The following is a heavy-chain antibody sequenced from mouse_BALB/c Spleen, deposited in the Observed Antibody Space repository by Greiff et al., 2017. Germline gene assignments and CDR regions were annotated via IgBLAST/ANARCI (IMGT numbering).Heavy chain of an antibody. J-gene: IGHJ4*01. V-gene: IGHV5-17*02. CDR3: ARGGLRGVDY. Sequence: EVKVVESGGGLVQPGGSRKLSCAASGFTFSSFGMHWVRQAPEKGLEWVAYISSGSSTIYYADTVKGRFTISRDNPKNTLFLQMTSLRSEDTAMYYCARGGLRGVDYWGQGTSVTVSS. CDR1: GFTFSSFG. CDR2: ISSGSSTI. D-gene: IGHD3-1*01.